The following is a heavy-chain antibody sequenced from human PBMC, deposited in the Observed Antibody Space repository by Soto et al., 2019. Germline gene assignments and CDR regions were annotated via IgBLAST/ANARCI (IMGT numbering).Heavy chain of an antibody. J-gene: IGHJ6*02. CDR2: IIPIFGTA. Sequence: QVQLVQSGAEVKKPGSSVKVSCKASGGTFSSYAISWVRQAPGQGLEWMGGIIPIFGTANYAQKFQGRVTIAADKSTSTASMELSSLRSEDTAAYYCARPNYDILTGYYRYYYYSMDVWGQGTTVTVSS. CDR1: GGTFSSYA. V-gene: IGHV1-69*06. CDR3: ARPNYDILTGYYRYYYYSMDV. D-gene: IGHD3-9*01.